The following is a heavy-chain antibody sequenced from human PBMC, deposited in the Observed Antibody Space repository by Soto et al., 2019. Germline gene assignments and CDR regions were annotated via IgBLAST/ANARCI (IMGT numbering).Heavy chain of an antibody. CDR2: IIPIFGTA. J-gene: IGHJ6*02. D-gene: IGHD3-22*01. CDR1: GGTFSSYT. V-gene: IGHV1-69*12. Sequence: QVQLVQSGAEVKKHGSSVKVSCKASGGTFSSYTISWVRQAPGQGLEWMGGIIPIFGTANYAQRFQGRVTITADESTSTAYMELSSLRSEDTAVYYCARQGESSGSYYYGMDVWGQGTTVIVSS. CDR3: ARQGESSGSYYYGMDV.